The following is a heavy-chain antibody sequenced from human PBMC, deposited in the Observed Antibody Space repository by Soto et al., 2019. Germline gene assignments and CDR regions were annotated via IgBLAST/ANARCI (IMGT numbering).Heavy chain of an antibody. CDR1: GGSISSYY. Sequence: SETLSLTCTVSGGSISSYYWSWIRQPPGKGLEWIGYIYYSGSTNYNPSLKSRVTISVDTSKNQFSLKLSSVTAADTAVYYCARAGQRLVYHFDYWGQGTLVTVSS. CDR3: ARAGQRLVYHFDY. D-gene: IGHD6-19*01. J-gene: IGHJ4*02. CDR2: IYYSGST. V-gene: IGHV4-59*01.